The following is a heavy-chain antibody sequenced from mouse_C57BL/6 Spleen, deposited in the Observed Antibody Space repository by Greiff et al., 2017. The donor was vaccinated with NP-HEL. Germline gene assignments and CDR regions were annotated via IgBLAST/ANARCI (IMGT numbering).Heavy chain of an antibody. J-gene: IGHJ3*01. CDR2: INPYNGDT. V-gene: IGHV1-20*01. CDR1: GYSFTGYF. Sequence: VQLKESGPELVKPGDSVKISCKASGYSFTGYFMNWVMQSHGKSLEWIGRINPYNGDTFYNQKFKGKATLTVDKSSSTAHMELRSLTSEDSAVYYCVFYYDYDGGPWFAYWGQGTLVTVSA. D-gene: IGHD2-4*01. CDR3: VFYYDYDGGPWFAY.